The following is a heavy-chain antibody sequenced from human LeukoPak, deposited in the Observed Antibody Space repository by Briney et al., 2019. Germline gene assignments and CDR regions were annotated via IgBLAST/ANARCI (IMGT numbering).Heavy chain of an antibody. Sequence: PGGSLRLSCAASGFTFSFYSMNWVRQAPGKGLEWVSYISSYSGTIKYADSAKGRFTISRDNAKNTLNLQMNSLRAEDTAVYYCAKDPTHYRVWDSYESIGLSYWGQGTLVTVSS. D-gene: IGHD3-22*01. CDR2: ISSYSGTI. J-gene: IGHJ4*02. CDR3: AKDPTHYRVWDSYESIGLSY. CDR1: GFTFSFYS. V-gene: IGHV3-48*01.